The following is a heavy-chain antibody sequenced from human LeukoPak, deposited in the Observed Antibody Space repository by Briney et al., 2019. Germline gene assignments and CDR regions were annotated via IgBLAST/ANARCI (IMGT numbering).Heavy chain of an antibody. J-gene: IGHJ4*02. CDR1: GFTFSNYG. V-gene: IGHV3-30*18. CDR2: ISNDGSGE. D-gene: IGHD1-14*01. Sequence: GGSLRLSCVASGFTFSNYGMHWVRQAPGKGLEWVAVISNDGSGEYYADSVKGRFTISRDNSKTTLYLQMNSLRIEDKAVYYCAKDRTATKYLFHYWGQGTLVTVSS. CDR3: AKDRTATKYLFHY.